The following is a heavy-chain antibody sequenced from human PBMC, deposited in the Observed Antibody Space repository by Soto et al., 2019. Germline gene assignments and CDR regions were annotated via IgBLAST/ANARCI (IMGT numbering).Heavy chain of an antibody. CDR1: GFTFSSYA. D-gene: IGHD1-7*01. CDR2: ISGSGGST. Sequence: GGSLRLSCAASGFTFSSYAMSWVRQAPGNGLEWVSAISGSGGSTYYADSVKGRFTISRDNSKNTLYLQMNSLRAEDTAVYYCAKDLFLELIVPPRVFDYWGQGTLVTVSS. J-gene: IGHJ4*02. CDR3: AKDLFLELIVPPRVFDY. V-gene: IGHV3-23*01.